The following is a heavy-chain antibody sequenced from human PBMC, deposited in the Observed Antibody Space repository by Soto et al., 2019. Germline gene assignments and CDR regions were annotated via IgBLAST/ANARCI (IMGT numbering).Heavy chain of an antibody. J-gene: IGHJ5*02. CDR2: FDPEDGET. V-gene: IGHV1-24*01. D-gene: IGHD3-22*01. Sequence: ASVKVSCKVSGYTLTELSMHWVRQAPGKGLEWMGGFDPEDGETIYAQKFQGRVTMTEDTSSDTAYMELSSLGSEDTAVYYCATRPYYDSSGYGPWDPWGQGTLVTAPQ. CDR1: GYTLTELS. CDR3: ATRPYYDSSGYGPWDP.